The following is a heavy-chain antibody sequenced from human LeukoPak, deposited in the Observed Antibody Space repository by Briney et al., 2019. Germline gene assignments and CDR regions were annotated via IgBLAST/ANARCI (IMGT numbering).Heavy chain of an antibody. J-gene: IGHJ4*02. CDR1: GGSISSYY. CDR2: IYYSGST. Sequence: SETLSLTCTVSGGSISSYYWSWIRQPPGKGLEWIGYIYYSGSTNYNPSLKSRVTMSVDTSKNQFSLKLSSVTAADTAVYYCASAAAGSSRHNYFDYWGQGTLVTVSS. D-gene: IGHD6-13*01. V-gene: IGHV4-59*01. CDR3: ASAAAGSSRHNYFDY.